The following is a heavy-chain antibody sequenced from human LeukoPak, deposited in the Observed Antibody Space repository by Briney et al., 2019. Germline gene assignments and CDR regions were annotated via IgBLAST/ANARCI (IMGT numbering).Heavy chain of an antibody. CDR1: GYTFTSDG. CDR2: ISTYKGNT. V-gene: IGHV1-18*01. J-gene: IGHJ6*02. D-gene: IGHD3-22*01. Sequence: ASVKVSCKASGYTFTSDGISWVRQAPGQGLEWMGWISTYKGNTNYAQMFQGRVTMTTDTSTSTAYMELKNLRSDDTAVYYCARTPGMVVGKSFYCMDLWGQGTTVTVSS. CDR3: ARTPGMVVGKSFYCMDL.